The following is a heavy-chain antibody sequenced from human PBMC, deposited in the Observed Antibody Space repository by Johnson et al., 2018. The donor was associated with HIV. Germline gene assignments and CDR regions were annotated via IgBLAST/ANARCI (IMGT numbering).Heavy chain of an antibody. V-gene: IGHV3-11*04. Sequence: QVQLVESGGGLVKPGGSLRLSCAASGFFFSDYYMTWIRQAPGKGLEWISYISSSGATIYYADSVKGRFTISRDNSKSPLYLQMNSLRVEDTAIYYCVRDSFYYDYDSFESWGRGTMVTDSS. CDR2: ISSSGATI. D-gene: IGHD3-22*01. J-gene: IGHJ3*02. CDR3: VRDSFYYDYDSFES. CDR1: GFFFSDYY.